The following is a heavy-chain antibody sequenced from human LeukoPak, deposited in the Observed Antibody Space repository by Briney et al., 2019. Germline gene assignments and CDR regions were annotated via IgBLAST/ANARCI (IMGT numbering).Heavy chain of an antibody. CDR2: ISSDGSNT. J-gene: IGHJ4*02. V-gene: IGHV3-30*01. CDR1: GFSFSNYA. CDR3: ARDHPFGVNYFDY. Sequence: PGGSLRLSCAASGFSFSNYAMHWVRQAPGKGLEWVAIISSDGSNTYYADSVKGRFTISRDNSKTTLYLQMNSLRAEDTAVYYCARDHPFGVNYFDYWGQGTLVTVSS. D-gene: IGHD3-10*01.